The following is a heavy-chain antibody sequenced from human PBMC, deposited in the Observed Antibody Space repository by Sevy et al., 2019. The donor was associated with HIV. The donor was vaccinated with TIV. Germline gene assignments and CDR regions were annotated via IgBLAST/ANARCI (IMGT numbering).Heavy chain of an antibody. CDR1: GFTFSSYA. CDR2: ISGSGGST. D-gene: IGHD3-22*01. J-gene: IGHJ4*02. Sequence: GGSLRLSCAASGFTFSSYAMSWVRQAPGKGLEWVSAISGSGGSTYYADSVKGRFTISRDNSKNTLYLQMNSLRAEDTAVYYCAKDRSYYDSSGPPSHFDYWGQRTLVTVSS. CDR3: AKDRSYYDSSGPPSHFDY. V-gene: IGHV3-23*01.